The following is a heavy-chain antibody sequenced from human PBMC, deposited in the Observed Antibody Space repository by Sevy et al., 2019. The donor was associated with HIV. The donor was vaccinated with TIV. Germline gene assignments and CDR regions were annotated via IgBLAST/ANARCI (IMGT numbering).Heavy chain of an antibody. CDR2: ISSGGTII. D-gene: IGHD5-18*01. J-gene: IGHJ4*02. CDR3: ARARYNYGSFYFDY. V-gene: IGHV3-11*01. Sequence: WGSLRLSCAASGFTFSDSYMSWFRQAPGKGLEWVSYISSGGTIIYYAYSVKGRFTISRDNAKNSLYLQMNSLRAEDTAVYYCARARYNYGSFYFDYWGQGTLVTVSS. CDR1: GFTFSDSY.